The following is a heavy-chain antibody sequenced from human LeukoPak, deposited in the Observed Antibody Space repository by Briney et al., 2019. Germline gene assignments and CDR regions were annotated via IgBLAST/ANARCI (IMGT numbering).Heavy chain of an antibody. Sequence: PGGSLRLSCAASGFTFSSYWMHWVRQAPGKGLVWVSHINTDGSSTNYADSVKGRFTISRDNSKNTLYLQMNSLRAEDTAVYYCAKNKWIAVAGPNYFDYWGQGTLVTVSS. CDR1: GFTFSSYW. J-gene: IGHJ4*02. D-gene: IGHD6-19*01. CDR3: AKNKWIAVAGPNYFDY. V-gene: IGHV3-74*01. CDR2: INTDGSST.